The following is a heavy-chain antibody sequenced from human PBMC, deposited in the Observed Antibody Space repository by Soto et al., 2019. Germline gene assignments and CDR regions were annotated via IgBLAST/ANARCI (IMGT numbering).Heavy chain of an antibody. CDR3: AKAEVAFYSFYI. CDR2: IRVSGGRT. V-gene: IGHV3-23*01. CDR1: GFTFSSSA. Sequence: GGSLRLSWAAYGFTFSSSAMSWVSQAQGKGLEWVSAIRVSGGRTHYADSAEGLFPISRHNSKHTLYLQMNSLRAEDTAVFFCAKAEVAFYSFYIWGQGTIVTVSS. J-gene: IGHJ3*02. D-gene: IGHD2-15*01.